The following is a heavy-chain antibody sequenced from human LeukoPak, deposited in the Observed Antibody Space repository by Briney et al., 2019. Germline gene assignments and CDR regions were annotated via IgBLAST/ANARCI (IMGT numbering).Heavy chain of an antibody. CDR2: IYPGDSDT. Sequence: GEXXKISCKGSGYSFTSYWIGWVRQMPGKGLEWMGIIYPGDSDTRYSPSFEGQVNISADKSKSTAYLQWSSLKASDTAMYYCARHVTIFGVVTYYMDVWGKGTTVTVSS. D-gene: IGHD3-3*01. V-gene: IGHV5-51*01. J-gene: IGHJ6*03. CDR3: ARHVTIFGVVTYYMDV. CDR1: GYSFTSYW.